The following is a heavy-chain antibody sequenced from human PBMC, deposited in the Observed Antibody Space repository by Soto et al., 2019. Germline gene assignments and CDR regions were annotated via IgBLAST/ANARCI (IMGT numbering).Heavy chain of an antibody. Sequence: QVQLVESGGGVVQPGRSLRLSCEASGFTFSESGMHWVRQAPGKGLEWVTLISYDSSQKYYIDSVKGRFTISRDNSKNTLYLQMNSLRAEDTAVYSCASSRYGIGGGMDVWGQGTTVTVSS. D-gene: IGHD2-15*01. CDR2: ISYDSSQK. V-gene: IGHV3-30*03. J-gene: IGHJ6*02. CDR1: GFTFSESG. CDR3: ASSRYGIGGGMDV.